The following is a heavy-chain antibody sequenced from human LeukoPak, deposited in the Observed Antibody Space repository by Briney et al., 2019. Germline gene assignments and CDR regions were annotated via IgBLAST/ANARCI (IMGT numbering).Heavy chain of an antibody. CDR1: GFTFSSYG. D-gene: IGHD3-10*01. CDR3: AGARGAHLFDY. V-gene: IGHV3-7*01. Sequence: GGSLRLSCAASGFTFSSYGMHWVRQAPGKGLEWVANIKLDGSEKYYVDSVKGRFTISRDNAMNSLYLQMNSLRAEDTAVYYCAGARGAHLFDYWGQGTLVTVSS. CDR2: IKLDGSEK. J-gene: IGHJ4*02.